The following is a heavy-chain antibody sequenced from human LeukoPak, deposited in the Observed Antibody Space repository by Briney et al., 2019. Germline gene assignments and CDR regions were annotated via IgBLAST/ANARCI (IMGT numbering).Heavy chain of an antibody. Sequence: GGSLRLSCAASGFMVSSNYMSWVRQAPGKGLEWVSVIYSGGSTYYADSVKGRFTISRDNSKNTLYLQMNSLRAEDTAVYYCARGLSYYYYYGMDVWGQGTTVTVSS. CDR1: GFMVSSNY. CDR2: IYSGGST. J-gene: IGHJ6*02. V-gene: IGHV3-66*01. CDR3: ARGLSYYYYYGMDV. D-gene: IGHD3-16*01.